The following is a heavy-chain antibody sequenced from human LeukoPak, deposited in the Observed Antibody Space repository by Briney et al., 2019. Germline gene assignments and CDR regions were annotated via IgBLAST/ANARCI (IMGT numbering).Heavy chain of an antibody. CDR3: ARVRKAALNYYYYMDV. CDR1: GHSISSGYY. D-gene: IGHD6-13*01. Sequence: SETLSLTCTVSGHSISSGYYWGWIRQPPGKGLEWIGSIYQSGSTNYNPSLKSRVTISVDTSKNQFSLKLSSVTAADTAVYYCARVRKAALNYYYYMDVWGKGTTVTVSS. V-gene: IGHV4-38-2*02. J-gene: IGHJ6*03. CDR2: IYQSGST.